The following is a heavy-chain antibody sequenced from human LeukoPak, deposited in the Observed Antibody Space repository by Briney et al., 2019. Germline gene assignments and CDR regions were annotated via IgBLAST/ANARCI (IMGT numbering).Heavy chain of an antibody. D-gene: IGHD4-17*01. V-gene: IGHV1-18*01. CDR3: ARDGPDYGDYINFDY. J-gene: IGHJ4*02. Sequence: APVKVSCKASGYTFTSYGITWVRQAPGQGLEWMAWISAYNGKTNYAQRFQGRVTMTTDTSTSIAYMELRSLRSDDTAVYYCARDGPDYGDYINFDYWGQGTLVTVSS. CDR2: ISAYNGKT. CDR1: GYTFTSYG.